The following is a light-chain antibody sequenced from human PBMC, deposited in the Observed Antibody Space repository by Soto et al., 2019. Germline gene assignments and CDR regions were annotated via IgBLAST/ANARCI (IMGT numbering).Light chain of an antibody. CDR3: QQYNSHT. Sequence: DIQMTQSPSTLSASVGDRVPITCRASQSISSWLAWYQQKPGKAPKLLIYDASSLESGVPSRFSSSGSGTEFTLTISSLQPDDFATYYCQQYNSHTFGQGTKLEIK. CDR1: QSISSW. CDR2: DAS. J-gene: IGKJ2*01. V-gene: IGKV1-5*01.